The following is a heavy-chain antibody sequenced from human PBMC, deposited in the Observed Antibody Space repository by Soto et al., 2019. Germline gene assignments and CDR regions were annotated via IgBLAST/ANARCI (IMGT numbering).Heavy chain of an antibody. CDR3: ARGLEFKIFGVPRGNYYYQMDV. CDR1: GYTFTSYD. D-gene: IGHD3-3*01. J-gene: IGHJ6*03. CDR2: INPNSGDR. V-gene: IGHV1-8*01. Sequence: QVQLVQSGADVKKPGASVKVSCQASGYTFTSYDINWVRQATGQGLEWMGSINPNSGDRGYAQKFQGRVTMTRNTSITTAYMELNSLRSEDTAVYYCARGLEFKIFGVPRGNYYYQMDVWGKGTTVTVSS.